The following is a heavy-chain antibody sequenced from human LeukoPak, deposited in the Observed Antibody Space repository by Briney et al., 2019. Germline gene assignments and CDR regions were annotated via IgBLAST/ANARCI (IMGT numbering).Heavy chain of an antibody. V-gene: IGHV4-34*01. CDR3: VRSFKGYNYAFDI. CDR2: INHSGST. D-gene: IGHD5-24*01. Sequence: SETLSLTCAVYGGSFSGYYWSWIRQPPGKWLEWIGEINHSGSTNYNPSLKSRVTISVDTSKNQFSLQVSSVIAADTAIYYCVRSFKGYNYAFDIWGQGTMVTASS. J-gene: IGHJ3*02. CDR1: GGSFSGYY.